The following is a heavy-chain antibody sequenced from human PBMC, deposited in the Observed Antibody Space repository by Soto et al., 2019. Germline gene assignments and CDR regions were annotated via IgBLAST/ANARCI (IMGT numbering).Heavy chain of an antibody. CDR1: GGSISSYY. V-gene: IGHV4-59*01. Sequence: PSETLSLTCTVSGGSISSYYWSWIRQPPGKGLEWIGYIYYSGSTNYNPSLKSRVTISVDTSKNQFSLKLSSVPAADTAVYYCARGRVAIAARRYYYYYGMDVWGQGTTVTVSS. CDR2: IYYSGST. J-gene: IGHJ6*02. D-gene: IGHD6-6*01. CDR3: ARGRVAIAARRYYYYYGMDV.